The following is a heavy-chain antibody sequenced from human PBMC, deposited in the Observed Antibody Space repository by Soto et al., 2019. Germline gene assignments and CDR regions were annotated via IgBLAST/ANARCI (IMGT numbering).Heavy chain of an antibody. CDR1: GFTFSSYG. Sequence: QVQLVESGGGGVQPGRSLRLSCAASGFTFSSYGMHWVPQAPGKGLEWVAVISDDGSNKYYADSVKGRFTISRDNSKNTLYLQMNSLRAEDTAVYYCAKVEADDAFDIWGQGTMVTVSS. CDR3: AKVEADDAFDI. J-gene: IGHJ3*02. V-gene: IGHV3-30*18. CDR2: ISDDGSNK.